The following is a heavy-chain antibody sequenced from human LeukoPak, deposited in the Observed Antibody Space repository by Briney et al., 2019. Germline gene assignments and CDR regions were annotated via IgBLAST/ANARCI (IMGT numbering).Heavy chain of an antibody. CDR2: FDPEDGET. CDR1: GYTLTELS. Sequence: ASVKVSCKVSGYTLTELSMHWVRQAPGKGLEWMGGFDPEDGETIYAQKFQGRVTMTEDTSTDTAYMELSRLRSDDTAVYYCARDHTNYCSSTSCSQTAYYYGMDVWGQGTTVTVSS. CDR3: ARDHTNYCSSTSCSQTAYYYGMDV. D-gene: IGHD2-2*01. V-gene: IGHV1-24*01. J-gene: IGHJ6*02.